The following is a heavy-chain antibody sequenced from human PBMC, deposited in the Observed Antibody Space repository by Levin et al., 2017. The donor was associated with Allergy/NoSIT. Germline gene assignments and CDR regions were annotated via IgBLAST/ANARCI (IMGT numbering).Heavy chain of an antibody. V-gene: IGHV5-51*01. CDR3: ARRVDGDEYSGFDGRIDY. J-gene: IGHJ4*02. CDR1: GYSFTTYW. D-gene: IGHD5-12*01. Sequence: KVSCKGSGYSFTTYWIVWVRQMPGKGLEWMGIIYPVDSETRYSPSFQGQVTISVDKSISTAYLQWSSLKASDTAMYYCARRVDGDEYSGFDGRIDYWGQGTLVTVSS. CDR2: IYPVDSET.